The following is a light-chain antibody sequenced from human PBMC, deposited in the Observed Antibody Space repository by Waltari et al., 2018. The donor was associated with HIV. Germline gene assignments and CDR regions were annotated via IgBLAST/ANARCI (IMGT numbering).Light chain of an antibody. CDR2: EGS. CDR1: SSDVGSYNL. V-gene: IGLV2-23*01. Sequence: QSALTQPASVSGSPGQSITISCTGTSSDVGSYNLVSWYQQHPGKAPKLMIYEGSKRPSGVSNRFSGSKSCNTASLTISGLQAEDEADYYCCSYAGSSTPRVFGGGTKLTVL. J-gene: IGLJ3*02. CDR3: CSYAGSSTPRV.